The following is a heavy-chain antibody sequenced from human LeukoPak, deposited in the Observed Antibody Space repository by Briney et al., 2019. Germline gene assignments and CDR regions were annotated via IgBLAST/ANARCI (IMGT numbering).Heavy chain of an antibody. J-gene: IGHJ5*02. D-gene: IGHD4-23*01. CDR2: TSYDESNK. CDR3: ARAVENWFDP. Sequence: GGSLRLSCAASGFTFSSYGMHWVRQAPGKGLEWVAVTSYDESNKYYADSVKGRFTISRDNSKNTLYLQMNSLRTDDTAVYYCARAVENWFDPWGQGTLVTVSS. CDR1: GFTFSSYG. V-gene: IGHV3-30*03.